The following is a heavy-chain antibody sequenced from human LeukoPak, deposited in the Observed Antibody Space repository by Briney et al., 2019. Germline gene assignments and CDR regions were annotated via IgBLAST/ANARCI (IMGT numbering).Heavy chain of an antibody. D-gene: IGHD3-3*01. CDR2: IYPGDSDT. CDR1: GDNFASYR. J-gene: IGHJ4*02. V-gene: IGHV5-51*01. Sequence: GESLKISCKVSGDNFASYRIGWVRQMPGKGLEWMGIIYPGDSDTRYSPSFQGQVTISADKSISTAYLQWSSLKASDTAMYYCARRIFGFDYWGQGTLVTVSS. CDR3: ARRIFGFDY.